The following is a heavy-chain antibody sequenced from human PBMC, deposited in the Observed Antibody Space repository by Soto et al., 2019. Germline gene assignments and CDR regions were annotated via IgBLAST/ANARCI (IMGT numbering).Heavy chain of an antibody. CDR3: AREDYSNYDGMDV. D-gene: IGHD4-4*01. CDR1: GGSISSSSYY. J-gene: IGHJ6*02. Sequence: SETLSLTCTVSGGSISSSSYYWGWIRQPPGKGLEWIGSFYYSGSTYYNPSLKSRVTISVDTSKNQFSLTLSSVTAADTAVYYCAREDYSNYDGMDVWGQGTTVTVSS. CDR2: FYYSGST. V-gene: IGHV4-39*07.